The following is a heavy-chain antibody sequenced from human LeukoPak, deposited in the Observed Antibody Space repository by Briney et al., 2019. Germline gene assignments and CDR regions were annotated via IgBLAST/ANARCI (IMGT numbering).Heavy chain of an antibody. CDR1: GFPFSGYW. CDR3: ARGRGINDFWSGYSDAFDI. CDR2: INQDGTNQ. V-gene: IGHV3-7*03. Sequence: GGSLRLSCVASGFPFSGYWMDWVRQAPGKGMEWVANINQDGTNQYYAASVKGRCSISRDNAQNSLYLQMNSLRAEDTAVYYCARGRGINDFWSGYSDAFDIWGQGTMVTVSS. J-gene: IGHJ3*02. D-gene: IGHD3-3*01.